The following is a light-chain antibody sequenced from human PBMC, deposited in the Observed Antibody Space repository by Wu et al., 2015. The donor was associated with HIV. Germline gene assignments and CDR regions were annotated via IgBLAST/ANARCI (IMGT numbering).Light chain of an antibody. CDR1: RVVGQL. Sequence: TSSSQGPVRVVGQLLSLGTNQKPGQAPRLLIYDASNRATGIPARFSGSGSGTDFTLTISSLEPEDFAVYYCQQRRYWPLYTFGQGTKLEIK. J-gene: IGKJ2*01. V-gene: IGKV3-11*01. CDR3: QQRRYWPLYT. CDR2: DAS.